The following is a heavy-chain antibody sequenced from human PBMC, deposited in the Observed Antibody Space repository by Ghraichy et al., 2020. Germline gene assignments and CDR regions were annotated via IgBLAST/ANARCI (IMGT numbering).Heavy chain of an antibody. J-gene: IGHJ6*02. CDR2: IIPIFGTA. D-gene: IGHD5-18*01. CDR3: ASLDTAMASYYYYGMDV. CDR1: GGTFSSYA. V-gene: IGHV1-69*13. Sequence: SVKVSCKASGGTFSSYAISWVRQAPGQGLEWMGGIIPIFGTANYAQKFQGRVTITADESTSTAYMELSSLRSEDTAVYYCASLDTAMASYYYYGMDVWGQGTTVTVSS.